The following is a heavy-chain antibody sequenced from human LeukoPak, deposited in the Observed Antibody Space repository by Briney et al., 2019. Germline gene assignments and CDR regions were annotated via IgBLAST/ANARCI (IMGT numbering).Heavy chain of an antibody. CDR2: IRYDGSNK. CDR3: AKEDYDSSGPGPFDY. Sequence: GGSLRLSCAASGFTFSSYGMHWVRQAQGKGLEWVAFIRYDGSNKYYADSVKGRFTISRDNSKNTLYLQMNSLRAEDTAVYYCAKEDYDSSGPGPFDYWGQGTLVTVSS. CDR1: GFTFSSYG. V-gene: IGHV3-30*02. J-gene: IGHJ4*02. D-gene: IGHD3-22*01.